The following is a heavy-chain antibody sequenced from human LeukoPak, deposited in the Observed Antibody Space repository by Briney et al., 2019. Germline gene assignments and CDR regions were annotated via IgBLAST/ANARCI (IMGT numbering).Heavy chain of an antibody. J-gene: IGHJ2*01. V-gene: IGHV4-59*01. CDR1: GGSISSYY. CDR3: ARGRNLWFGELLYWYFDL. CDR2: IYYSGST. D-gene: IGHD3-10*01. Sequence: SETLSLTCTVSGGSISSYYWSWIRQPPGKGLEWIGYIYYSGSTNYNPSLKSRVTISVDTSKNQFSLKLRSVTAADTAVYYCARGRNLWFGELLYWYFDLWGRGTLVTVSS.